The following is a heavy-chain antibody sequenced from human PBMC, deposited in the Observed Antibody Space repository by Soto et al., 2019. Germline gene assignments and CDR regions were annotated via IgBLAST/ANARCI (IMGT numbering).Heavy chain of an antibody. Sequence: GGSLRLSCAASGFTFSNAWMSWVRQAPGKGLEWVGRIKSKTDGGTTDYAAPVKGRFTISRDDSKNTLYLQMNSLKTEDTAVYYCTTGTNYDFWSGYYYYYGMDVWGQGTTVTVSS. D-gene: IGHD3-3*01. CDR1: GFTFSNAW. CDR3: TTGTNYDFWSGYYYYYGMDV. J-gene: IGHJ6*02. V-gene: IGHV3-15*01. CDR2: IKSKTDGGTT.